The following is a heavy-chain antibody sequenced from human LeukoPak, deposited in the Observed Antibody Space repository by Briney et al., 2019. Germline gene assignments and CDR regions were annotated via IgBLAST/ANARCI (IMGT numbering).Heavy chain of an antibody. Sequence: SETLSLTCTVSGVSISTFYWSWIRQPPGKGLEWIGYLYYSGNTNFNPSLKSRVTISIDTSRSQFSLKLSSATAADTAVYYCARLAVAGTGFDYWGQGTLVTVSS. J-gene: IGHJ4*02. CDR2: LYYSGNT. D-gene: IGHD6-19*01. CDR1: GVSISTFY. CDR3: ARLAVAGTGFDY. V-gene: IGHV4-59*12.